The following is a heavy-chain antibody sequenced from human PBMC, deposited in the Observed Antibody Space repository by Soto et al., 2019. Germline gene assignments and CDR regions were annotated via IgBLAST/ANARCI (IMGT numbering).Heavy chain of an antibody. J-gene: IGHJ5*02. CDR2: IYWDDDK. V-gene: IGHV2-5*02. CDR1: GFSLSTSGVG. CDR3: AHRRRFCSGNSCYSISFDP. D-gene: IGHD2-15*01. Sequence: QITLKESGPTLVKPTQTLTLTCTFSGFSLSTSGVGVGWIRQPPGKALEWLALIYWDDDKRYSPSLKSRLTITKDTSKNQVVLTMTNMDPVDTATYYCAHRRRFCSGNSCYSISFDPWGQGTLVTVSS.